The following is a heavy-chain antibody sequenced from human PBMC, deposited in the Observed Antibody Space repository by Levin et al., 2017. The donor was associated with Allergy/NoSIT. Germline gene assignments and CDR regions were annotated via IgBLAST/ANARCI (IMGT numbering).Heavy chain of an antibody. Sequence: PGGSLRLSCAASGFTFSSYWMSWVRQAPGKGLEWVANIKQDGSEKYYVDSVKGRFTISRDNAKNSLYLQMNSLRAEDTAVYYCATNRGYSYGLKYFDYWGQGTLVTVSS. V-gene: IGHV3-7*01. D-gene: IGHD5-18*01. CDR1: GFTFSSYW. CDR2: IKQDGSEK. J-gene: IGHJ4*02. CDR3: ATNRGYSYGLKYFDY.